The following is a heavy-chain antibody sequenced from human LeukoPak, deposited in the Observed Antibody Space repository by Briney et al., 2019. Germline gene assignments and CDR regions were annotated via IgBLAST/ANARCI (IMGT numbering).Heavy chain of an antibody. CDR2: IYPGDSDT. V-gene: IGHV5-51*01. Sequence: GESLKISCKGSGYSFTSQWLAWVRPMPGKGLEWMGIIYPGDSDTRSSPSFQGQVTISADKSISTAYLQWSSLKASDTAMYYCARTDYGGYSNWFDPWGQGTLVTVSS. CDR1: GYSFTSQW. D-gene: IGHD4-23*01. CDR3: ARTDYGGYSNWFDP. J-gene: IGHJ5*02.